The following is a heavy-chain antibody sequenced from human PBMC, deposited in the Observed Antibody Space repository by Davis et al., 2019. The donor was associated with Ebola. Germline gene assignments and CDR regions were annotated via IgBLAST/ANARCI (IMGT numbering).Heavy chain of an antibody. J-gene: IGHJ4*02. CDR3: AARGIVVY. V-gene: IGHV3-48*02. Sequence: GESLKISCAASGLTFSSYSMKWVRQAPGKGLEWVSYISSSSSTIYYADSVKGRFTISRDNAKNSLYLQMNSLRDEDTAVYYCAARGIVVYWGQGTLVTVSS. CDR2: ISSSSSTI. D-gene: IGHD1-26*01. CDR1: GLTFSSYS.